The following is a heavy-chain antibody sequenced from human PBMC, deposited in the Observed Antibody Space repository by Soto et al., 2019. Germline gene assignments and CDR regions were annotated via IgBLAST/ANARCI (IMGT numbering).Heavy chain of an antibody. CDR1: GLSLSNGRLG. D-gene: IGHD2-2*01. Sequence: SGPTLVNPTETLTPPCTVSGLSLSNGRLGVSWIRQPPGKALEWLAHIFSNDDKSYSTSLRSRLTISKDTSRSQVVLTMTNMDPMDSATYYCALIKDCSRTDCYLASFVPCGPAPLLPVS. V-gene: IGHV2-26*01. J-gene: IGHJ5*02. CDR3: ALIKDCSRTDCYLASFVP. CDR2: IFSNDDK.